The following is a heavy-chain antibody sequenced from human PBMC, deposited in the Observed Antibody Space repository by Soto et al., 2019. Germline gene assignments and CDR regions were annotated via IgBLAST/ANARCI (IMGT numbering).Heavy chain of an antibody. CDR1: GGTLSDYA. J-gene: IGHJ6*02. V-gene: IGHV1-69*01. D-gene: IGHD3-10*01. CDR3: AVAAVREIMAQESSGMAV. CDR2: IMPTVDSA. Sequence: QVQLVQSGAEVKTPGSSVKVSCKASGGTLSDYAISWVRQAPGQGLEWMGGIMPTVDSANYAQNFQGGLTLSADESTSTANLELSSLRSDDTAVYYCAVAAVREIMAQESSGMAVWGQGTTVIVSS.